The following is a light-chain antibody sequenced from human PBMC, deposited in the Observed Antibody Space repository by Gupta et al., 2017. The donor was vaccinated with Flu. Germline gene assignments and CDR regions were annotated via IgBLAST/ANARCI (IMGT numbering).Light chain of an antibody. Sequence: SYVLTQPPSASVAPGQTATIPCGGNNIGSKSVHWYQQKPGQAPVLVVYDDSGRPSGIPDRFSGSNSGNTATLAISRVEAGDEADYYCQVWDSYNDHVVFGGGTKLTVL. CDR1: NIGSKS. J-gene: IGLJ2*01. V-gene: IGLV3-21*02. CDR2: DDS. CDR3: QVWDSYNDHVV.